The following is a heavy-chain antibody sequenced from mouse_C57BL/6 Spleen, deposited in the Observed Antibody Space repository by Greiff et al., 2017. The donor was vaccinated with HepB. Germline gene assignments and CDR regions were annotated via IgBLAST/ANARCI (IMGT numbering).Heavy chain of an antibody. CDR3: ARSENYYGSRLTY. Sequence: XVQLQKPGAELVRPGSSVKLSCKAAGDTFTSYWMHWVKQRPIQGLEWIGNIDPSDSETHYNQKFKDKATLTVDKSSSTAYMQLSSLTSEDSAVYYCARSENYYGSRLTYWGQGTLVTVSA. J-gene: IGHJ3*01. CDR2: IDPSDSET. D-gene: IGHD1-1*01. V-gene: IGHV1-52*01. CDR1: GDTFTSYW.